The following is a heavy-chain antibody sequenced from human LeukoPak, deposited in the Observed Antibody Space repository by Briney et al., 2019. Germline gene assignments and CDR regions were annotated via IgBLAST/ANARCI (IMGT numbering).Heavy chain of an antibody. CDR2: MNPNSGNT. CDR1: GYTFTSYD. CDR3: AGIRYYDFWSGYYIGYYYYGMDV. J-gene: IGHJ6*02. V-gene: IGHV1-8*01. D-gene: IGHD3-3*01. Sequence: VASVKVSCKASGYTFTSYDINWVRQATGQGLEWMGWMNPNSGNTGYAQKFQGRVTMTRNTSISTAYMELSSLRSEDTAVYYCAGIRYYDFWSGYYIGYYYYGMDVWGQGTTVTVSS.